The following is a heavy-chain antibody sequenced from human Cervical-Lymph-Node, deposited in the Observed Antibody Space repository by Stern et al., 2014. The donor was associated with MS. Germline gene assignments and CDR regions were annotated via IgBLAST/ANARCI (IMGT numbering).Heavy chain of an antibody. Sequence: EVQLVESGAEVKKPGESLKISCKGSGYSFTSYWIGWVRQMPGKGLEWVGNIYPGDSDNSYSPSFPGQFTISPANSISSSYLPWSSLKASDTAMYYCARRVWGPNSYGMDVWGQGTTVTVSS. CDR3: ARRVWGPNSYGMDV. V-gene: IGHV5-51*01. CDR1: GYSFTSYW. CDR2: IYPGDSDN. D-gene: IGHD7-27*01. J-gene: IGHJ6*02.